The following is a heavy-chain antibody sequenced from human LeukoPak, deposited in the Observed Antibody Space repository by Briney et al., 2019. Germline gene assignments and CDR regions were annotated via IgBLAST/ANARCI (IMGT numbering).Heavy chain of an antibody. J-gene: IGHJ4*02. D-gene: IGHD5/OR15-5a*01. CDR1: GGSFSGYY. Sequence: PSETLSLTCAVYGGSFSGYYWSWIRQPPGKGLEWIGEINHSGSTNYNPSLKSRVTISVDTSKNQFSLKLSSVTAADTAVYYCARGRLRGVFFDYWGQGTLVTASS. V-gene: IGHV4-34*01. CDR3: ARGRLRGVFFDY. CDR2: INHSGST.